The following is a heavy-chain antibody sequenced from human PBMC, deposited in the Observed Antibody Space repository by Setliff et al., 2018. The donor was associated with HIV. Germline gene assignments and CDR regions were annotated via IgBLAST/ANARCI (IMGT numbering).Heavy chain of an antibody. CDR1: GGSFSDYY. D-gene: IGHD2-8*02. V-gene: IGHV4-4*09. J-gene: IGHJ4*02. CDR2: IYSSGTT. Sequence: PSETLSLTCALYGGSFSDYYWSWIRQPPGKGLEWIGYIYSSGTTQYNPSVESRVTMSLDTSRDQFSLNLRSVTAADTAVYFCARLIHTGLLYFDFWGLGTLVTVSS. CDR3: ARLIHTGLLYFDF.